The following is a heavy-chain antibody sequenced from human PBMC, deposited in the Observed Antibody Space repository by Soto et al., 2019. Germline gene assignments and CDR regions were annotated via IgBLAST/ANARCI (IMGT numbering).Heavy chain of an antibody. CDR2: ISGSGGST. J-gene: IGHJ5*02. V-gene: IGHV3-23*01. CDR3: ANSLIAAAGLNWFDP. CDR1: GFTFSSYA. D-gene: IGHD6-13*01. Sequence: EVQLLESGGGLVQPGGSLRLSCAASGFTFSSYAMSWVRQAPGKGLEWVSAISGSGGSTYYADSVKGRFTISRDNSTNTLYLQMNSLRAEDTAVYYCANSLIAAAGLNWFDPWGQGTLVTVSS.